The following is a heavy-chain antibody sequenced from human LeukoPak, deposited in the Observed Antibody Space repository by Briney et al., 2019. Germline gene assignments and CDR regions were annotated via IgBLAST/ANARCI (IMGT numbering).Heavy chain of an antibody. CDR1: GGSFSGYY. V-gene: IGHV4-59*01. Sequence: SETLSLTCAVYGGSFSGYYWSWIRQPPGKGLEWIGYIYYSGSTNYNPSLKSRVTISVDTSKNQFSLKLSSVTAADTAVYYCARVLWFGASAVEDYYYMDVWGKGTTVTISS. D-gene: IGHD3-10*01. CDR2: IYYSGST. CDR3: ARVLWFGASAVEDYYYMDV. J-gene: IGHJ6*03.